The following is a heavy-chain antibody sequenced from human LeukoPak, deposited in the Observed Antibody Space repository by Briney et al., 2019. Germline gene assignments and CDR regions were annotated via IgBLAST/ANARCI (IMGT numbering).Heavy chain of an antibody. V-gene: IGHV3-53*01. CDR1: GFTVSSNY. CDR2: IYSGGST. D-gene: IGHD3-3*01. Sequence: AGGSLRLSCAASGFTVSSNYMSWVRQAPGKGLEWVSIIYSGGSTYYADSVKGRFTISRDTSKNTVYLQMKSLRAEDTAVYYCANPNDFWSGLGPFWGQGTLVTVSS. CDR3: ANPNDFWSGLGPF. J-gene: IGHJ4*02.